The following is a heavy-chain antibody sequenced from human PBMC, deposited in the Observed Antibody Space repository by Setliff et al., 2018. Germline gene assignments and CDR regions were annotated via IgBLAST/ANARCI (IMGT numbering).Heavy chain of an antibody. J-gene: IGHJ4*02. V-gene: IGHV4-31*03. Sequence: SETLSLTCTVSGGSISSSSYYWGWIRQHPGKGLEWIGYIYHSGNTYYNPSLKSRITISVDTSKNQFSLKLSSVTAADTAVYYCARVFTILGVGVYYFDSWGQGTLVTVSS. CDR1: GGSISSSSYY. D-gene: IGHD3-3*01. CDR2: IYHSGNT. CDR3: ARVFTILGVGVYYFDS.